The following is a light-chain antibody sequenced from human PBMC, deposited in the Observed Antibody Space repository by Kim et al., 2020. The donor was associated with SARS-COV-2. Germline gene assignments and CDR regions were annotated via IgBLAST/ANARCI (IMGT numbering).Light chain of an antibody. J-gene: IGLJ1*01. CDR3: QVWDTPSDHYV. V-gene: IGLV3-21*04. CDR1: NIGSKS. CDR2: DDR. Sequence: SYELTQPPSVSVAPGKTATITCGGNNIGSKSVHWYQQKPGQAPVLVIYDDRARPSGIPERFSGSNSGNTATLTINRVEAGDEADYFCQVWDTPSDHYV.